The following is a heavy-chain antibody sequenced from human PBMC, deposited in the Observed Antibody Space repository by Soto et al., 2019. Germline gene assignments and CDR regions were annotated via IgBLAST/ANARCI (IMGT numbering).Heavy chain of an antibody. CDR1: GFTFSSYG. CDR3: AIQWELPIY. CDR2: ISYDGSNK. J-gene: IGHJ4*02. V-gene: IGHV3-30*03. D-gene: IGHD1-26*01. Sequence: QVQLVESGGGVVQPGRSLRLSCAASGFTFSSYGMHWVRQAPGKGLEWVAVISYDGSNKYYADSVKGRFTISRDNSKNTLYLQMNSLRAEDTAVYYCAIQWELPIYWGQGTLVTVSS.